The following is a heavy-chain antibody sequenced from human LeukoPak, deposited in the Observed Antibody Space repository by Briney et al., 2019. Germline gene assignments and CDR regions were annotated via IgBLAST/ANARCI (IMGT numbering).Heavy chain of an antibody. V-gene: IGHV1-2*02. J-gene: IGHJ5*02. Sequence: ASVKVSCKASGYTFTGYYMHWVRQATGQGLEWMGWINPNSGGTNYAQKFQGRVTMTRDTSISTAYMELSRLRSDDTAVYYCARVYSSGWYRWFDPWGQGTLVTVSS. CDR1: GYTFTGYY. CDR2: INPNSGGT. D-gene: IGHD6-19*01. CDR3: ARVYSSGWYRWFDP.